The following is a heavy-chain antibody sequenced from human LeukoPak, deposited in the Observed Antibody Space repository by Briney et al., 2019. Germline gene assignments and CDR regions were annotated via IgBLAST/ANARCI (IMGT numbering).Heavy chain of an antibody. V-gene: IGHV3-7*01. CDR2: IKRDGSEK. CDR1: GITFSSYW. D-gene: IGHD6-19*01. J-gene: IGHJ3*02. CDR3: ASPRIGHSGWYGRGAFDI. Sequence: GGSLRLSCAASGITFSSYWMSWVRQAPGKGLEWVANIKRDGSEKYYVDSVKGRFTISRDNAKNSLYLQMNSLGAEDTALYYCASPRIGHSGWYGRGAFDIWGQGTMVTVSS.